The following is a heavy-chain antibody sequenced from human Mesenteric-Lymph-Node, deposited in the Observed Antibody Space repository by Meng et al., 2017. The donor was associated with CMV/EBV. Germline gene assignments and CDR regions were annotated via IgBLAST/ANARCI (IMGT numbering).Heavy chain of an antibody. CDR1: GFTFNTYV. CDR2: NSESGGGT. CDR3: AKHLRATYDSSGYYDRGLEF. Sequence: GESLKISCAASGFTFNTYVMSWVRQAPGKGLEWVSGNSESGGGTYYADSVKGRFTISRDNVKNTLYLQMDSLRAEDTAVYYCAKHLRATYDSSGYYDRGLEFWGQGTLVTVS. D-gene: IGHD3-22*01. V-gene: IGHV3-23*01. J-gene: IGHJ4*03.